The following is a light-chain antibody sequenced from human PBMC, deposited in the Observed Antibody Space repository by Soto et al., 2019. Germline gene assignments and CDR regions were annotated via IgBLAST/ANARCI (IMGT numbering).Light chain of an antibody. V-gene: IGKV1-5*03. CDR1: QSVDTW. Sequence: DIQMTQSPSTLSASVGDRVTITCRASQSVDTWLAWYQQKPGKPPKLLIYKASSLETGVPPRFTGSGSGTEFTLTISSLQPDDFATYYCQQYNDFSRTFGQGTKVEI. J-gene: IGKJ1*01. CDR2: KAS. CDR3: QQYNDFSRT.